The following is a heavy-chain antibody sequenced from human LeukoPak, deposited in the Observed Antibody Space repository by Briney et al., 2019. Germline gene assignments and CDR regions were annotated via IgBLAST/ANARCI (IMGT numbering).Heavy chain of an antibody. D-gene: IGHD4-17*01. Sequence: GGSLRLSCAASGFTFGSYSMNWVRQAPGKGLEWVAYITSRSGTMFYADSVKGRFTISRDNAKNTLYLQMSSLRAEDTAVYYCARDPNGDYFGAFDIWGQGTMVTVSS. J-gene: IGHJ3*02. CDR2: ITSRSGTM. CDR1: GFTFGSYS. CDR3: ARDPNGDYFGAFDI. V-gene: IGHV3-48*04.